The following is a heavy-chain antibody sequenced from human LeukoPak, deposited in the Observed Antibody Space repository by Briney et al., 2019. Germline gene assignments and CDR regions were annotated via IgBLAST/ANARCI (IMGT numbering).Heavy chain of an antibody. CDR2: IYYSGST. D-gene: IGHD3/OR15-3a*01. CDR3: ARDPHTDFFYYYGMDV. J-gene: IGHJ6*02. Sequence: SETLSLTCTVSGGSISSSSYYWGWIRQPPGKGLEWIGSIYYSGSTYYNPSLKSRVTISVDMSKNQFSLKLSSVTAADTAVYYCARDPHTDFFYYYGMDVWGQGTTVTVSS. CDR1: GGSISSSSYY. V-gene: IGHV4-39*07.